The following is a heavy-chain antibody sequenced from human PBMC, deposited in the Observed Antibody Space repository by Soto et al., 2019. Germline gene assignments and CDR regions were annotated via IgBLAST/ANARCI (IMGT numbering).Heavy chain of an antibody. CDR1: GFTFSSYG. J-gene: IGHJ6*03. D-gene: IGHD3-3*01. CDR2: ISYDGSNK. Sequence: PGGSLRLSCAASGFTFSSYGMHWVRQAPGKGLEWVAVISYDGSNKYYADSVKGRFTISRDNSKNTLYLQMNSLRAEDTAVYYCAKPSPFGYYMDVWGKGTTVTVSS. V-gene: IGHV3-30*18. CDR3: AKPSPFGYYMDV.